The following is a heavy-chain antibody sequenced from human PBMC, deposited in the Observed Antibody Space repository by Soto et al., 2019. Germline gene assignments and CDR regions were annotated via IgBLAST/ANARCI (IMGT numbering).Heavy chain of an antibody. V-gene: IGHV3-11*01. CDR1: GFTFREYN. CDR2: ISYRA. CDR3: ARRIVGDTGHAMDV. D-gene: IGHD1-26*01. J-gene: IGHJ6*02. Sequence: PGGSLRLSCAVSGFTFREYNMGWIRQAPGKGLEWISYISYRAYYADSVKGRFAISRDNTKNSLYLQMNSLRVEDTALYYCARRIVGDTGHAMDVWGQGTTVTVSS.